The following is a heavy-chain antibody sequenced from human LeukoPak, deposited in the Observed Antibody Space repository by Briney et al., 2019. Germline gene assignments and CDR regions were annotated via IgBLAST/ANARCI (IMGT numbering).Heavy chain of an antibody. CDR1: GFTFSSYS. D-gene: IGHD6-19*01. CDR3: ARVGTGWSFDY. Sequence: GGSLRLSCAASGFTFSSYSMNWVRQAPGKGLEWVSFISSSSSYIYYADSVKGRFTISRDNAKNSLYLQMNSLRAEDTALYYCARVGTGWSFDYWGQGTLVTVSS. CDR2: ISSSSSYI. J-gene: IGHJ4*02. V-gene: IGHV3-21*01.